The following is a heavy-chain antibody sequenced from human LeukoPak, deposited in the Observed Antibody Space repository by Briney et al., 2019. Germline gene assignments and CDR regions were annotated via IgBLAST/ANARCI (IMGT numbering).Heavy chain of an antibody. Sequence: ASVKVSCKASGYTFTNYGISWVRQAPGQGLEWVGWISAYNGHTKYAQKVQGRVTMTRDTSTSTAYMELRSLRSDDTAVYYCARVGVGSIAGTFDYWGQGTLVTVSS. CDR2: ISAYNGHT. CDR1: GYTFTNYG. V-gene: IGHV1-18*01. CDR3: ARVGVGSIAGTFDY. D-gene: IGHD6-13*01. J-gene: IGHJ4*02.